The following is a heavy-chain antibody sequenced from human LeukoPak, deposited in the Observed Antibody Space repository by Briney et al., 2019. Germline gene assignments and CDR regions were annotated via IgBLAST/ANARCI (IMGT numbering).Heavy chain of an antibody. J-gene: IGHJ4*02. D-gene: IGHD6-13*01. CDR2: INTNTGNP. V-gene: IGHV7-4-1*02. CDR3: ARGPPAGPIAAAAT. CDR1: GYTFTSYA. Sequence: GASVKVSCKASGYTFTSYAMNWVRQAPGQGLEWMGWINTNTGNPTYAQGFTGRFVISLDTSVSTAYLQISSLKAEDTAVYYCARGPPAGPIAAAATWGQGTLVTVSS.